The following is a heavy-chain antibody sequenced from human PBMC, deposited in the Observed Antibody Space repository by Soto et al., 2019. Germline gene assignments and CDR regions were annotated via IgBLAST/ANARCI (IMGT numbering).Heavy chain of an antibody. J-gene: IGHJ6*02. Sequence: QVQLVQSGAEVKKPGASVKVSCKASGYTFTSYGISWVRQAPGQGLEWMGWISAYNGNTNYAQKLQGRVTMTTDTSTRTDYMELRSLRSDDTAVYYCAWTTARLLYDYYGMDVWGQGTTVTVSS. V-gene: IGHV1-18*01. CDR2: ISAYNGNT. CDR3: AWTTARLLYDYYGMDV. D-gene: IGHD4-4*01. CDR1: GYTFTSYG.